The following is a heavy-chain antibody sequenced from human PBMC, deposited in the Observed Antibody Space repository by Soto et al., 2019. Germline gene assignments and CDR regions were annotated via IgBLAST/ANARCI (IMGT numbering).Heavy chain of an antibody. Sequence: QVQVVQSGAEVKKPESSVKVSCKPSGGTFNTYTVNWVRLAPGNGLEWMGRFIPILDMANYEQKFQDRVTITADRSTFTAYMELNSLTSDDTAVYYCAISYCRDNSCPRDFDFWGPGTRVTVSS. V-gene: IGHV1-69*02. CDR2: FIPILDMA. CDR3: AISYCRDNSCPRDFDF. CDR1: GGTFNTYT. J-gene: IGHJ4*02. D-gene: IGHD2-21*01.